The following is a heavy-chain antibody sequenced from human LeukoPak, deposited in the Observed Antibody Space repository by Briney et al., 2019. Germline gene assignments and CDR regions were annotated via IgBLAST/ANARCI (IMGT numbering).Heavy chain of an antibody. J-gene: IGHJ4*02. V-gene: IGHV3-74*01. D-gene: IGHD5-12*01. CDR1: GFTFSSYW. Sequence: GGSLRLSCAASGFTFSSYWMDWVRQAPGKGLVWVSRINSDGSSASYVDSVKGRFTISRDNAKNTLFLQMNSLRDEDTAVYYCTTGHGYAAFIRGQGTLVTVSS. CDR2: INSDGSSA. CDR3: TTGHGYAAFI.